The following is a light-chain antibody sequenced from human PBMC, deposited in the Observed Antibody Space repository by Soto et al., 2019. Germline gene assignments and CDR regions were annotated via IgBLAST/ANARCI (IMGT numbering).Light chain of an antibody. V-gene: IGLV1-51*02. CDR1: SSNIGNNY. J-gene: IGLJ3*02. CDR2: ENN. CDR3: GAWDGSLNAGV. Sequence: QSVLTQPASVSGSPGQSITISCTGTSSNIGNNYVSWYQQLPGTAPELLIYENNKRPSGIPDRFSGSKSGTSATLGITGLQTGDEADYYCGAWDGSLNAGVFGGGTKLTVL.